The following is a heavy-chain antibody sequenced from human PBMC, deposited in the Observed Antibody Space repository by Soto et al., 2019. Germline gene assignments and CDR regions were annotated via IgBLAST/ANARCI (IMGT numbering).Heavy chain of an antibody. CDR2: VGHDGSAQ. J-gene: IGHJ2*01. V-gene: IGHV3-30*18. CDR1: GFSFSSYG. Sequence: QVQLVASGGGVVQPGRSLRLSCAASGFSFSSYGMHWVRQAPGKGLEWVTVVGHDGSAQEYADSVKGRFTISRDNSKNTLYLQMDSLRAEDTAVYYCAKEFLPIPMVYWYFDLWGRGTLVTVSS. CDR3: AKEFLPIPMVYWYFDL. D-gene: IGHD3-10*01.